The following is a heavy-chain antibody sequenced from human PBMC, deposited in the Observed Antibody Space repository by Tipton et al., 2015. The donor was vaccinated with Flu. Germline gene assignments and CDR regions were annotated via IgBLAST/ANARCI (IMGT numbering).Heavy chain of an antibody. J-gene: IGHJ4*02. D-gene: IGHD3-10*01. CDR2: MYHSGTT. CDR1: GYSINSGYY. Sequence: TLSLTCAVSGYSINSGYYWGWIRQSPGKGLEWIGSMYHSGTTYYNPSLKSRVAISLDTFTNQFPLKLTSVTAADTAVYYCATTTYYYGSGTHDYWGQGTLVTVSS. V-gene: IGHV4-38-2*01. CDR3: ATTTYYYGSGTHDY.